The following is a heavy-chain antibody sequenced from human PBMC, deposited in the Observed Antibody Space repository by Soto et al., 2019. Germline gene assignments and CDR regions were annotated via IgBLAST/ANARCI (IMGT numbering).Heavy chain of an antibody. J-gene: IGHJ4*02. D-gene: IGHD2-2*01. CDR2: IYYSGST. V-gene: IGHV4-39*01. CDR1: GGSISSSSYY. Sequence: QLQLQESGPGLVKPSETLSLTCTVSGGSISSSSYYWGWIRQPPGKGLEWIGSIYYSGSTYYNPSLKSRVTISVDTSKNQFALKLSSVTAADTAVYYCARHGVCSSTSCQRYIDYWGQGTLVTVSS. CDR3: ARHGVCSSTSCQRYIDY.